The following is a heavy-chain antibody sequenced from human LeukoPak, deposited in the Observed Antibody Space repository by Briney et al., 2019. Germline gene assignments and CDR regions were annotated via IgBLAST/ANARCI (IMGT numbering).Heavy chain of an antibody. Sequence: PGGSLRLSCAASGFTFSSYNMNWVRQAPGKGLEWVSSITSGSSYIYYADSVKGRFTISRDNAKNSLYLQMNSLRAEDTAVYYCAKDLHYGSADYWGQGTLVTVSS. V-gene: IGHV3-21*01. CDR2: ITSGSSYI. D-gene: IGHD3-10*01. CDR1: GFTFSSYN. CDR3: AKDLHYGSADY. J-gene: IGHJ4*02.